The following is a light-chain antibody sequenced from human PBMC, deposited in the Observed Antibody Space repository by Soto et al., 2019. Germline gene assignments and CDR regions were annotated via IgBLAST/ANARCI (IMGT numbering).Light chain of an antibody. CDR1: SSDVGGYNY. Sequence: QSVLTQPASVSGSPGQSITISCTGTSSDVGGYNYVSWYQQHPGKAPKLLIYDNHKRPSGIPDRFSGSRSGTSATLGITGLQTGDEADYYCATWDTILSAELFGGGTQLTVL. CDR3: ATWDTILSAEL. V-gene: IGLV1-51*01. CDR2: DNH. J-gene: IGLJ2*01.